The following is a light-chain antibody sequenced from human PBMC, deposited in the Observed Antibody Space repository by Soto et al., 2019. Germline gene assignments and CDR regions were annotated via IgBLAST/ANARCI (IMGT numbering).Light chain of an antibody. J-gene: IGKJ3*01. CDR2: EVS. CDR1: QSLLHSDGKTY. Sequence: DIVMTQTPLSLSVTPGQPASISCKSSQSLLHSDGKTYLYWYLQKPGQPPQLLIYEVSIWFSGVPDAFSGCGSWTAFSLKISRVGAGDVGVYDGMESLQFLIFGPGTQVFIK. CDR3: MESLQFLI. V-gene: IGKV2D-29*01.